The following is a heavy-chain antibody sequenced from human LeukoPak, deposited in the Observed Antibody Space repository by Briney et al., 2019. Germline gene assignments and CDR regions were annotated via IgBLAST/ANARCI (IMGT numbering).Heavy chain of an antibody. J-gene: IGHJ4*02. CDR3: TRDRSRAEDD. CDR1: GFTFSGHW. D-gene: IGHD1-14*01. CDR2: INQGGSDK. V-gene: IGHV3-7*01. Sequence: GGSLRLSCAASGFTFSGHWMSWVRQAPGKGLEWVANINQGGSDKYYVDSVKGRFIISRDNANNLLYLQMNSLRGEDTAVYYCTRDRSRAEDDWGQGTLVTVSS.